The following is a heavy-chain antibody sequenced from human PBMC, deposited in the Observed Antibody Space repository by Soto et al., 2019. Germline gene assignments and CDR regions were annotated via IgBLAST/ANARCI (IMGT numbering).Heavy chain of an antibody. CDR3: ARTPPLRYFDWLLFTATNDAFDI. D-gene: IGHD3-9*01. J-gene: IGHJ3*02. CDR2: IYYSGTT. Sequence: SETLSLTCAVSGYSISSSNWWGWIRQPPGKGLEWIGYIYYSGTTYYNPSLKSRVTISVDTSKNQFSLKLSSVTAADTAVYYCARTPPLRYFDWLLFTATNDAFDICGQGTMVTVSS. V-gene: IGHV4-28*01. CDR1: GYSISSSNW.